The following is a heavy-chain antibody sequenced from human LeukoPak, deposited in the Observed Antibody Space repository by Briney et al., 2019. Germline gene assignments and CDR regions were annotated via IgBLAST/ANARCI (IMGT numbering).Heavy chain of an antibody. CDR2: ISGRSRYI. D-gene: IGHD3-16*01. V-gene: IGHV3-21*01. CDR1: GFPFSSCG. Sequence: GGSLSLSCAACGFPFSSCGMSWVRHSPGGGRECVSSISGRSRYILDADSVQGRVTVSRDNAKNSLYLHMGSLGAEDTAVYYCARVPNPGFAALDNFLDSWGQGALVTVSS. CDR3: ARVPNPGFAALDNFLDS. J-gene: IGHJ4*02.